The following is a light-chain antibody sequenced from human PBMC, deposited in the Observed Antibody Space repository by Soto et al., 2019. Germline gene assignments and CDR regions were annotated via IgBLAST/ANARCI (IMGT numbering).Light chain of an antibody. CDR1: TSDVGGYIS. CDR2: EVS. J-gene: IGLJ1*01. CDR3: CSYAGFSTVV. Sequence: QSVLTQPASVSGSPGQSVTISCTGTTSDVGGYISVSWYQQHPGKAPKLMIYEVSKRPSGVSNRFSASKSGNTASLTISGLQAEDEGDYYCCSYAGFSTVVFGTGTKLTVL. V-gene: IGLV2-23*02.